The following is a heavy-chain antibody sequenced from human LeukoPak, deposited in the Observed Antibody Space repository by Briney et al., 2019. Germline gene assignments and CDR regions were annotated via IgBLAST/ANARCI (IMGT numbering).Heavy chain of an antibody. D-gene: IGHD3-9*01. Sequence: HPGGSLRLSCAASGFTFDDYAMHWVRQAPGKGLEWVSGISWNSGSIGYADSVRGRFTISRDNAKNSLYLQMNSLRAEDTALYYCAKGAVYFDWLLSHYFDYWGQGTLVTVSS. V-gene: IGHV3-9*01. CDR2: ISWNSGSI. CDR3: AKGAVYFDWLLSHYFDY. CDR1: GFTFDDYA. J-gene: IGHJ4*02.